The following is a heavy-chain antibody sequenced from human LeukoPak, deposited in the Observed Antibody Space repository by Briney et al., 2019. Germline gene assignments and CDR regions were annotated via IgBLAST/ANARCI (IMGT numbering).Heavy chain of an antibody. D-gene: IGHD6-13*01. CDR1: GGTFSSYA. V-gene: IGHV1-46*01. CDR2: INPSGGST. CDR3: ARDQGSSWYHWYFDL. Sequence: GASVKVSCKASGGTFSSYAISWVRQAPGQGLEWMGIINPSGGSTSYAQKFQGRVTMTRDTSISTAYMELSRLRSDDTAVYYCARDQGSSWYHWYFDLWGGGTLVTVSS. J-gene: IGHJ2*01.